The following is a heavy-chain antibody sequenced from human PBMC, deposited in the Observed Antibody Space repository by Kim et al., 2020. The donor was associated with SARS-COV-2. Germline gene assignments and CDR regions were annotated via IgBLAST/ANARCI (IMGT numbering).Heavy chain of an antibody. D-gene: IGHD5-12*01. CDR2: IKSKTDGGTT. Sequence: GGSLRLSCAASGFTFSNAWMSWVRQAPGKGLEWVGRIKSKTDGGTTDYAAPVKGRFTISRDDSKNTLYLQMNSLKTEDTAVYYCTTGGRRGYSGYDPDGRYSYQYWGQGTLVTVSS. CDR3: TTGGRRGYSGYDPDGRYSYQY. J-gene: IGHJ4*02. CDR1: GFTFSNAW. V-gene: IGHV3-15*01.